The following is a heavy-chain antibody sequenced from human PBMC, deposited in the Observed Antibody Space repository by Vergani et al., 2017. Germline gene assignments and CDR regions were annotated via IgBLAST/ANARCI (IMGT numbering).Heavy chain of an antibody. V-gene: IGHV4-34*01. Sequence: QVQLQQWGAGLLKPSETLSLTCAVYGGSFSGYYWSWIRQPPGKGLEWIGEINHSGSTNYNPSLKSRVTISLDTSKNQFSLKLSSVTAAYTAVYYCAGGLQEGQQLVHGGDYGMDVWGQGTTVTVSS. CDR2: INHSGST. CDR1: GGSFSGYY. J-gene: IGHJ6*02. CDR3: AGGLQEGQQLVHGGDYGMDV. D-gene: IGHD6-13*01.